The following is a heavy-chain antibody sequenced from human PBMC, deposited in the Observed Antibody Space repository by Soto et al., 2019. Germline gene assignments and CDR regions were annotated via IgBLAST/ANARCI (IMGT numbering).Heavy chain of an antibody. Sequence: PGGSLRLSCAASGFTFSSYSMNWVRQAPGKGLEWVSSISSSSSYIYYADSVKGRFTISRDNAKNSLYLQMNSLRAEDTAVYYCARVSPYYDGGAPSQTYYYGMDVWGQGTTVTVSS. V-gene: IGHV3-21*01. J-gene: IGHJ6*02. CDR3: ARVSPYYDGGAPSQTYYYGMDV. CDR1: GFTFSSYS. CDR2: ISSSSSYI. D-gene: IGHD3-3*01.